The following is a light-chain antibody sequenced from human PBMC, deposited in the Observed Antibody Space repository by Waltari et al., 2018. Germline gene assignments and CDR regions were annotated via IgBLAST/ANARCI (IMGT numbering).Light chain of an antibody. CDR1: QSISRY. V-gene: IGKV3-20*01. J-gene: IGKJ1*01. Sequence: IMLTQSPGTLSLSPGERATLSCRASQSISRYLAWYQQKPGQAPRLLIYGASTRATVIPDRFSGSGSGTDFSLTISGLGPEDSAVYYCQHHFRLPATFGQGTKVEIK. CDR2: GAS. CDR3: QHHFRLPAT.